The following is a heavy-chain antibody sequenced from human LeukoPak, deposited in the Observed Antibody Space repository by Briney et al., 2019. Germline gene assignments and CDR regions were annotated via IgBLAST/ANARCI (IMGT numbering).Heavy chain of an antibody. CDR3: ARAGWELSPQSGFDP. V-gene: IGHV1-18*01. Sequence: GASVKVSCKASGYTFTSYGISWVRQAPGQGLEWMGWISTYNGNTNYVQKLQGRVTMTTDTSTSIAYMEPRSLRSDDTAVYYCARAGWELSPQSGFDPWGQGTLVTVSS. J-gene: IGHJ5*02. CDR1: GYTFTSYG. CDR2: ISTYNGNT. D-gene: IGHD3-16*02.